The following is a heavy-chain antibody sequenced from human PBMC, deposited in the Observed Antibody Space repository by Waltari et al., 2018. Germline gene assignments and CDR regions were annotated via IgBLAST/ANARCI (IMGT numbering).Heavy chain of an antibody. D-gene: IGHD2-15*01. CDR2: VQRSGRT. CDR3: ARDRGRGIYLDS. CDR1: VDSMRSTDW. J-gene: IGHJ4*02. Sequence: QLQLQESGPGLVKPSGTLSLPCAVSVDSMRSTDWCIWVRQSPGKGLVWIGQVQRSGRTNYNPSFASRVTISIDTSTNQFSLKVTSATAADTAMYFCARDRGRGIYLDSWGQGTLVTVSP. V-gene: IGHV4-4*02.